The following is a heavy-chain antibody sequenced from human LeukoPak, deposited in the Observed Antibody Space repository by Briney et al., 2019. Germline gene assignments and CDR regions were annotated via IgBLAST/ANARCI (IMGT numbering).Heavy chain of an antibody. J-gene: IGHJ4*02. V-gene: IGHV3-33*01. Sequence: PGTSLRLSCAASGISFSSHGMHWVRQAPGKGLEWVAVIWYDGSNIYYADSVKGRFTISRDNSKNTLYLQMNSLRAEDTAVYYCARDRGSYDILTGYFDCWGQGILVTVSS. D-gene: IGHD3-9*01. CDR2: IWYDGSNI. CDR3: ARDRGSYDILTGYFDC. CDR1: GISFSSHG.